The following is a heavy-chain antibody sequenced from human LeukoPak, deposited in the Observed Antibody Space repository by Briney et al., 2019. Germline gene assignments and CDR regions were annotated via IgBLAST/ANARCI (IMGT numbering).Heavy chain of an antibody. CDR3: ARDAAAGHNWFDP. J-gene: IGHJ5*02. V-gene: IGHV1-18*04. CDR1: GYTFTGYY. D-gene: IGHD6-13*01. Sequence: ASVKVSCKASGYTFTGYYMHWVRQAPGQGLEWMGWISAYNGNTNYAQKLQGRVTMTTDTSTSTAYMELRSLRSDDTAVYYCARDAAAGHNWFDPWGQGTLVTVSS. CDR2: ISAYNGNT.